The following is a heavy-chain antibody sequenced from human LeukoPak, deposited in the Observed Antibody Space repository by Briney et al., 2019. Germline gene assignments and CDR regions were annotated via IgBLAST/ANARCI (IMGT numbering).Heavy chain of an antibody. CDR1: GGPISSGGYY. J-gene: IGHJ4*02. V-gene: IGHV4-31*03. D-gene: IGHD2-2*01. Sequence: SQTLSLTCTVSGGPISSGGYYWSWIRQHPGKGLEWIGYIYYSGSTYYNPSLKSRVTISVDTSKNQFSLKLSSVTAADTAVYYCAREGLGYCSSTSCESVGFDYWGQGTLVTVSS. CDR3: AREGLGYCSSTSCESVGFDY. CDR2: IYYSGST.